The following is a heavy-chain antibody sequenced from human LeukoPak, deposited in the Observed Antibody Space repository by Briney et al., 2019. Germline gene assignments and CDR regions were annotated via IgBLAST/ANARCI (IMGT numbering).Heavy chain of an antibody. CDR3: APLGPLGQFQH. V-gene: IGHV4-39*01. CDR2: TFYNGII. CDR1: GGSISSTTYY. J-gene: IGHJ1*01. Sequence: SETLSLTCTVSGGSISSTTYYCPWIRQPPGKGLEWIGRTFYNGIIYYNPSLKSRVNISVDTFKNQFSLKMYSVTAADTGIYYCAPLGPLGQFQHWGQGTLLTVSS.